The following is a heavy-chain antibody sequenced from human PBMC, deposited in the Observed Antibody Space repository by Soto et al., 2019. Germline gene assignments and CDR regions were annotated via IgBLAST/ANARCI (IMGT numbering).Heavy chain of an antibody. CDR2: ISLDYST. CDR3: AKHKGSRYAIDF. CDR1: GFTFRTSA. Sequence: EVHLLESGGDLVQPGGSLRLSCAGTGFTFRTSAMTWVRQAPGRGLEWVSHISLDYSTYYADFVKGRFTVSRDNSKNTLHLQMSSLRAVDTAVYYCAKHKGSRYAIDFWGQGTLVTVSP. J-gene: IGHJ4*02. V-gene: IGHV3-23*01. D-gene: IGHD3-16*01.